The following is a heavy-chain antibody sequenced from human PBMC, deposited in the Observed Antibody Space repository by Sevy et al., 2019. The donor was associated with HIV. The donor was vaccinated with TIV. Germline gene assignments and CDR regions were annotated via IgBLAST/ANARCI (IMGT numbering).Heavy chain of an antibody. Sequence: GGSLRLSCGASGFSFSSYSMNWVRQAPGKGLEWVSYITRSDSARDYADSVKGRFTISRDNAKNSLFLQMNSLGVGDTAVYYCVRTVSGSYRYDDYWGQGTLVTVSS. CDR2: ITRSDSAR. CDR3: VRTVSGSYRYDDY. J-gene: IGHJ4*02. V-gene: IGHV3-48*01. D-gene: IGHD3-16*02. CDR1: GFSFSSYS.